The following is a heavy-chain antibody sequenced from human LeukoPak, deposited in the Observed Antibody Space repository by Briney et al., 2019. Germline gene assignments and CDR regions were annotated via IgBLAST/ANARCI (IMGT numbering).Heavy chain of an antibody. Sequence: GGSLRLSCAASGFTFDDYGMSWVRHAPGKGLEWVSGINWNGGSTGYADSVKGRFTISRDNAKNSLYLQINSLRAEDTALYYCARGSREDAFDIWGQGTMVTVSS. CDR2: INWNGGST. V-gene: IGHV3-20*04. J-gene: IGHJ3*02. CDR3: ARGSREDAFDI. CDR1: GFTFDDYG.